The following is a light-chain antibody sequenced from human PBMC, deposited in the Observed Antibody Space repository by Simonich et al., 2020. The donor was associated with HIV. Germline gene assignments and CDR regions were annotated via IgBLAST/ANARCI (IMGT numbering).Light chain of an antibody. CDR1: SSNIGAGYD. CDR2: VNI. Sequence: QSVLTQPPSASGTPGQRVTISCSGSSSNIGAGYDVHWYQQLPGTAPKLLIYVNINRPSGVPDRFSGSKSGNTASLTISGLQAEDEADYYCNSHSSSTNVIFGGGTKLTVL. J-gene: IGLJ2*01. CDR3: NSHSSSTNVI. V-gene: IGLV1-40*01.